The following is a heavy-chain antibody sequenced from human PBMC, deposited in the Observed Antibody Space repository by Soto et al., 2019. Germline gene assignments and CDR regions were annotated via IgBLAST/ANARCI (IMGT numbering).Heavy chain of an antibody. V-gene: IGHV3-30-3*01. J-gene: IGHJ3*02. CDR1: GFTFSSYA. D-gene: IGHD3-22*01. Sequence: QVQLVESGGGVVQPGRSLRLSCAASGFTFSSYAMHWVRQAPGKGLEWVAVISYDGSNKYYADSVKGRFTISRDNSKNTLYLQMISLRAKDTAVYYCAIDGWYDSSGYLRETDAFDIWGQGTMVTVSS. CDR2: ISYDGSNK. CDR3: AIDGWYDSSGYLRETDAFDI.